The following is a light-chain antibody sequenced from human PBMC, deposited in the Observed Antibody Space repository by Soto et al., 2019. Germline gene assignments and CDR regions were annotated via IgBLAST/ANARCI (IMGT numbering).Light chain of an antibody. J-gene: IGKJ2*01. CDR2: GAS. CDR3: QQYGNSPPYT. V-gene: IGKV3-20*01. CDR1: QSVSSSS. Sequence: EIVLTQSTGTQSLSPGERATLSCRASQSVSSSSLAWYQQKPGQAPRLLIYGASSRATGIPDRFSGSGSGTDFTLTVSRLEPEDFVVYYCQQYGNSPPYTFGQGTKLEI.